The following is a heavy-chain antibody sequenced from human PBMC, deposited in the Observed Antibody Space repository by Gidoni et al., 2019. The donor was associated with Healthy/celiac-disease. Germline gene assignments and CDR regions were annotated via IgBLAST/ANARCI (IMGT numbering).Heavy chain of an antibody. Sequence: QVQLVESGGGVVQPGRSLRLSCAASGFTFSSYGMHGVRQAPGKGLEWVAVIWYDGSNKYYADSVKGRFTISRDNSKNTLYLQMNSLRAEDTAVYYCARDRSPCSSTSCLGRWGWFDPWGQGTLVTVSS. D-gene: IGHD2-2*01. CDR3: ARDRSPCSSTSCLGRWGWFDP. J-gene: IGHJ5*02. V-gene: IGHV3-33*01. CDR2: IWYDGSNK. CDR1: GFTFSSYG.